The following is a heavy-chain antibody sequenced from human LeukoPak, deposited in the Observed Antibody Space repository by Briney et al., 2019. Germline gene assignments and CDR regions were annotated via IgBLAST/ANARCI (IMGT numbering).Heavy chain of an antibody. Sequence: PGGSLRLSCAASGFTVSSNYMSWVRQAPGKGLEWVSVIYSGGHTYYADSVKGRFTISRDISKNTLYLQMNSLRAEDTAVYYCARTGMVRGRPMIGIDYWGQGTLVTVSS. D-gene: IGHD3-10*01. CDR1: GFTVSSNY. CDR2: IYSGGHT. V-gene: IGHV3-53*01. CDR3: ARTGMVRGRPMIGIDY. J-gene: IGHJ4*02.